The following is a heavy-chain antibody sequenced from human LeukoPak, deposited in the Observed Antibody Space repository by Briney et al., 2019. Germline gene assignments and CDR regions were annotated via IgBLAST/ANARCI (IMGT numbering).Heavy chain of an antibody. D-gene: IGHD6-19*01. V-gene: IGHV6-1*01. CDR2: SYYRSKWLN. Sequence: SQTLSLTCAISGDSVSSNSATWNWIRQSPSRGLEWLGRSYYRSKWLNDYAVSVKSRININPDTSKNQFSLQLNSVTPEDTAVYYCARDSKGIAVSVAFDIWGQGTVVTVSS. J-gene: IGHJ3*02. CDR1: GDSVSSNSAT. CDR3: ARDSKGIAVSVAFDI.